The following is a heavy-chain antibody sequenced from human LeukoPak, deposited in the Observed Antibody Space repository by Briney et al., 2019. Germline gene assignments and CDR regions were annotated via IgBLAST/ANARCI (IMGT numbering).Heavy chain of an antibody. CDR2: IYYRGST. CDR1: GGSISSYY. CDR3: ARDRGCSGGSCYYDY. Sequence: SETLSLTCTVSGGSISSYYWSWIRQPPGKGLEWIGYIYYRGSTNYNPSLKSRVTISVDTSKNQFSLRLSSVTAADAAVYYCARDRGCSGGSCYYDYWGQGTLVTVSS. V-gene: IGHV4-59*01. D-gene: IGHD2-15*01. J-gene: IGHJ4*02.